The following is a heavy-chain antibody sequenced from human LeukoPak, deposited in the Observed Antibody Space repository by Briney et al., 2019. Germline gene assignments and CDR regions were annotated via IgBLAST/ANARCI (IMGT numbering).Heavy chain of an antibody. J-gene: IGHJ3*02. V-gene: IGHV3-48*03. CDR2: ISSSGSTI. Sequence: PGGSLRLSCAASGFTFSSYEMNWVRQAPGKGLEWVSYISSSGSTIYYADSVKGRLTISRDNAKNSLYLQMNSLRAEDTAVYYCARVSSSWYRGAFDIWGQGTMVTVSS. D-gene: IGHD6-13*01. CDR1: GFTFSSYE. CDR3: ARVSSSWYRGAFDI.